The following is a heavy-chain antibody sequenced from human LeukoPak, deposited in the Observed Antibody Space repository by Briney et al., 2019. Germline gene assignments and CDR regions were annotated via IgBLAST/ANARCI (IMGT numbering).Heavy chain of an antibody. CDR3: ARGEYYYDTSGYLVLPLFDY. V-gene: IGHV3-48*01. CDR1: GFTFSSYS. D-gene: IGHD3-22*01. J-gene: IGHJ4*02. CDR2: ISSTGSTI. Sequence: GGSLRLSCAASGFTFSSYSMNWVRQAPGKGLEWGSYISSTGSTIYFADSVKGRFTISRDNAKNSLYLQMNSLRAEDTAVYYCARGEYYYDTSGYLVLPLFDYWGQGTLVTVSS.